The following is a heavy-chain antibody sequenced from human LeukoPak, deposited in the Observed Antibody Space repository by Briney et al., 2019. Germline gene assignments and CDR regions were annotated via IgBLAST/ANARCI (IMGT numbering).Heavy chain of an antibody. D-gene: IGHD4-17*01. J-gene: IGHJ4*02. V-gene: IGHV4-34*01. CDR2: INHSGST. CDR1: GGSFSGYY. CDR3: AREYGELDY. Sequence: PSETLSLTCAVYGGSFSGYYWSWIRQPPGKGLEWIGEINHSGSTNYNPSLKSRVTISVDTSKNQFFLKLSSVTAADTAVYYCAREYGELDYWGQGTLVTVSS.